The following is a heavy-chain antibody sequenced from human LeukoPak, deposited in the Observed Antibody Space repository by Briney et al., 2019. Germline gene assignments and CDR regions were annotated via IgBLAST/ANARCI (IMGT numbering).Heavy chain of an antibody. CDR2: IYYSGST. D-gene: IGHD6-13*01. V-gene: IGHV4-59*01. Sequence: SETLSLTCTVSGGSINSYYWSWIRQPPGKGLGWIGYIYYSGSTNYNPSLKSRVTISVDTSKNQFSLKLSSVTAADTAVYYCARGGAAAGTFDYWGQGTLVTVSS. J-gene: IGHJ4*02. CDR3: ARGGAAAGTFDY. CDR1: GGSINSYY.